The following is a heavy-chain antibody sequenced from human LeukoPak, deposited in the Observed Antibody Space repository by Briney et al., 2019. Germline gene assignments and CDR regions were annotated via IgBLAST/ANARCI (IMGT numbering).Heavy chain of an antibody. J-gene: IGHJ4*02. Sequence: SETLSLTCAVSGYSISSGYYWGWIRPPPGKGLEWIGSIYHSGVTYYTPSLKSRVTISVDTSKNQFSLKLSSVTAADTAVYYCASLTIFGVVISNNYFDYWGQGTLVTVSS. CDR2: IYHSGVT. CDR3: ASLTIFGVVISNNYFDY. CDR1: GYSISSGYY. V-gene: IGHV4-38-2*01. D-gene: IGHD3-3*01.